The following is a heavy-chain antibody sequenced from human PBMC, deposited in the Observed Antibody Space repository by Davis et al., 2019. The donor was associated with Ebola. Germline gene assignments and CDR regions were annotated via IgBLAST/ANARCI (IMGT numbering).Heavy chain of an antibody. D-gene: IGHD2-2*01. CDR2: IYYSGST. J-gene: IGHJ6*03. CDR1: GGSFSGYY. Sequence: MPSETLSLTCAVYGGSFSGYYWNWIRQHPGKGLEWIGYIYYSGSTYYNPSLKSRVTISVDTSKNQFSLKLSSVTAADTAVYYCARGRFVVVPAATGYFYCYMDVWGKGTTVTVSS. V-gene: IGHV4-31*11. CDR3: ARGRFVVVPAATGYFYCYMDV.